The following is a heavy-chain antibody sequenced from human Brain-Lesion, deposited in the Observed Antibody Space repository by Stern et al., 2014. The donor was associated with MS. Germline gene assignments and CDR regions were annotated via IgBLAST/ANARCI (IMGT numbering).Heavy chain of an antibody. V-gene: IGHV5-10-1*03. J-gene: IGHJ4*02. CDR2: IDPSDSNP. D-gene: IGHD3-16*01. CDR3: ARHMGEGLSIDY. Sequence: VQLVQSGAEVKKPGESLRISCQGSGYSFTSDWISWVRQMPGQGLEWMGRIDPSDSNPNYSPSFQGHVTISADKSINTAYLDWRSLKASDTAMYYCARHMGEGLSIDYWGQGTLVTVSS. CDR1: GYSFTSDW.